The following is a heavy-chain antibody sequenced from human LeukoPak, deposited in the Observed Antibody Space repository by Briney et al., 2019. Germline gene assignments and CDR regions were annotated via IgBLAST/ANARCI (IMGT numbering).Heavy chain of an antibody. V-gene: IGHV4-30-4*07. CDR3: ARHLFRAGSWRGNYYDSSRPSDAFDI. Sequence: SETLSLTCAVSGGSISSAGYSWSWIRQPPGKELEWIGYVYYSGSTYYNPSLKSRVTISVDTSKNQFSLKLSSVTAADTAVYYCARHLFRAGSWRGNYYDSSRPSDAFDIWGQGTMVTVSS. J-gene: IGHJ3*02. D-gene: IGHD3-22*01. CDR2: VYYSGST. CDR1: GGSISSAGYS.